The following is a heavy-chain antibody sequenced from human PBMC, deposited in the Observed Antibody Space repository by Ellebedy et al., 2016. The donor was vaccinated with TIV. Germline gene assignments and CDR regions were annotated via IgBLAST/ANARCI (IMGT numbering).Heavy chain of an antibody. CDR3: ARISGMHPPDNDDY. J-gene: IGHJ4*02. CDR2: IILILGIA. CDR1: GGTFSSYA. V-gene: IGHV1-69*04. D-gene: IGHD1-26*01. Sequence: AASVKVSCKASGGTFSSYAISWVRQAPGQGLEWMGRIILILGIANYAQKFQGRVTITADKSTSTAYMELSSLRSEDTAVYYCARISGMHPPDNDDYWGQGTLVTVSS.